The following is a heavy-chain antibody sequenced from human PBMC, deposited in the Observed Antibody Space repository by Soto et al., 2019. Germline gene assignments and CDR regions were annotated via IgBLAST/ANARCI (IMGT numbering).Heavy chain of an antibody. CDR1: GFTFSSYG. Sequence: GESLKISCAASGFTFSSYGMHWVRQAPGKGLEWVAVISYDGSNKYYADSVKGRFTISRDNSKNTLYLQMNSLRAEDTAVYYCAKAEGAVAGPFDYWGQGTLVTVSS. J-gene: IGHJ4*02. V-gene: IGHV3-30*18. D-gene: IGHD6-19*01. CDR3: AKAEGAVAGPFDY. CDR2: ISYDGSNK.